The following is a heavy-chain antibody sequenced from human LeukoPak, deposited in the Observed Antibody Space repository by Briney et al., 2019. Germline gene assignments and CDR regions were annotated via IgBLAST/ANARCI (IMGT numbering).Heavy chain of an antibody. CDR1: GGSISSGNW. V-gene: IGHV4-4*02. J-gene: IGHJ3*02. CDR3: GERDDAFDI. D-gene: IGHD1-26*01. CDR2: IYHTGGA. Sequence: KTSETLSLTCTVSGGSISSGNWWNWVRQSPGKGLEWIGEIYHTGGANYNPSLKSRVTISVDKSKNQFSLKLNSVTAADTAVYYCGERDDAFDIWGQGTMVTVSS.